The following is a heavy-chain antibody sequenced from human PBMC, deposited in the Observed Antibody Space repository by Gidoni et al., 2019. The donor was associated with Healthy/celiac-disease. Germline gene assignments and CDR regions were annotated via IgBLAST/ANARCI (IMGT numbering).Heavy chain of an antibody. Sequence: QVQLVQSGAEVKKPGSSVKVSCKASGATFSSYAISWVRQAPGQGLEWMGRIIPILGIANYAQKFQGRVTITADKSTSTAYMELSSLRSEDTAVYYCARVSGSYYNYYYGMDVWGQGTTVTVSS. J-gene: IGHJ6*02. CDR3: ARVSGSYYNYYYGMDV. CDR1: GATFSSYA. D-gene: IGHD1-26*01. CDR2: IIPILGIA. V-gene: IGHV1-69*04.